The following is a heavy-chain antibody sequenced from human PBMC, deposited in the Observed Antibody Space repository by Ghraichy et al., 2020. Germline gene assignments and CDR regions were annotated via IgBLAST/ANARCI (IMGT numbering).Heavy chain of an antibody. Sequence: LSLTCAASGFTFSSYAMSWVRQAPGKGLEWVSAISGSGGSTYYADSVKGRFTISRDNSKNTLYLQMNSLRAEDTAVYYCAKDQADGATATLYYFDYWGQGTLVTVSS. D-gene: IGHD4-17*01. CDR2: ISGSGGST. CDR1: GFTFSSYA. CDR3: AKDQADGATATLYYFDY. J-gene: IGHJ4*02. V-gene: IGHV3-23*01.